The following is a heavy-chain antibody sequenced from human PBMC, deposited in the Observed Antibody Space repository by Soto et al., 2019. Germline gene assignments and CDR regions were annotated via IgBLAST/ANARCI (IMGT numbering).Heavy chain of an antibody. V-gene: IGHV3-23*01. CDR2: ISGSGGST. D-gene: IGHD1-1*01. Sequence: GGSLRLSCAASGFSFSSYAMSWVRQAPGKGLEWVSAISGSGGSTYYAESVKGRFTISRDNSNSTLYLKMNSLRAEDTAVYYCVKDGWNQTHAFDIWGQGTMVTVSS. J-gene: IGHJ3*02. CDR3: VKDGWNQTHAFDI. CDR1: GFSFSSYA.